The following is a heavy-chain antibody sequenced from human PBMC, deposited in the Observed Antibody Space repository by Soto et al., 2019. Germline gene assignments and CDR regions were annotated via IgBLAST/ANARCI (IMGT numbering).Heavy chain of an antibody. CDR3: ARRKERSGPIYSDY. D-gene: IGHD6-25*01. Sequence: SVKVSFKASGHTSSTYDINWVRQATGQGLEWMGWMNPNNGNTGYAQKFQGRVTMTRNTSISTAYLELSGLKYEDTAVYYCARRKERSGPIYSDYWGQGTLVTVSS. CDR2: MNPNNGNT. V-gene: IGHV1-8*01. CDR1: GHTSSTYD. J-gene: IGHJ4*02.